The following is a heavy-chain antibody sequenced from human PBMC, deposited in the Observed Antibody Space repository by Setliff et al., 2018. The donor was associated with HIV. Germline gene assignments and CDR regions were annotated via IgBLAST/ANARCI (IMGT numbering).Heavy chain of an antibody. D-gene: IGHD1-26*01. V-gene: IGHV1-69*13. J-gene: IGHJ4*02. CDR1: GGSFSSYG. CDR2: IMPIFGTA. CDR3: ARGVDGSYRKFFDN. Sequence: SVKVSCKASGGSFSSYGLSWVRQAPGQGLEWMGGIMPIFGTANYAQKFQGRVTIIADASTNTANMELSSLRSEDTAVYYCARGVDGSYRKFFDNWGQGTLVTVSS.